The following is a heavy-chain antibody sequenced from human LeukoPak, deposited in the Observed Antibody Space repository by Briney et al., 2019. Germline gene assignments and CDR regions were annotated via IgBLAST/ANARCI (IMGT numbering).Heavy chain of an antibody. CDR3: ARGRVQKYSSSPENFDY. CDR1: GYTFTSYG. CDR2: ISAYNGNT. J-gene: IGHJ4*02. D-gene: IGHD6-6*01. Sequence: ASVKVSCXASGYTFTSYGISWVRQALGQGLEWMGWISAYNGNTNYAQKLQGRVTMTTDTSTSTAYMELRSLRSDDTAVYYCARGRVQKYSSSPENFDYWGQGTLVTVSS. V-gene: IGHV1-18*01.